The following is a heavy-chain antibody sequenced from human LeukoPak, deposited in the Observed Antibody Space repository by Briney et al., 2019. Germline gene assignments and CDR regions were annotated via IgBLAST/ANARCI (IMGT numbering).Heavy chain of an antibody. V-gene: IGHV4-59*01. CDR1: GGSISSYY. CDR2: IYYSGST. Sequence: SETLSLTCTVSGGSISSYYWSWIRQPPGKGLEWIGYIYYSGSTNYNPSLKSRVTISVDTSKNQFSLKLSSVTAADTAVYYCARDGGYDFWSGYYGWFDPWGQGTLVTVSS. J-gene: IGHJ5*02. CDR3: ARDGGYDFWSGYYGWFDP. D-gene: IGHD3-3*01.